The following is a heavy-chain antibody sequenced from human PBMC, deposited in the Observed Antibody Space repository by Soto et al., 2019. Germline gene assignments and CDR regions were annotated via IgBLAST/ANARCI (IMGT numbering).Heavy chain of an antibody. Sequence: GASVKVSCKASGYTFTSYGISWVRQAPGQGLEWMGWISAYNGNTNYAQKLQGRVTMTTDTSTSTAYMELRSLRSDDTAVYYCARDIRWELLIYRPDYYYYGMDVWGQRTTVTVS. J-gene: IGHJ6*02. D-gene: IGHD1-26*01. CDR2: ISAYNGNT. CDR3: ARDIRWELLIYRPDYYYYGMDV. V-gene: IGHV1-18*01. CDR1: GYTFTSYG.